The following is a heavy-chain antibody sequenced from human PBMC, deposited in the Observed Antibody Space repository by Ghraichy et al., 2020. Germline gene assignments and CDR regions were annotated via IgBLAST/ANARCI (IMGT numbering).Heavy chain of an antibody. J-gene: IGHJ4*02. CDR2: IYYSGST. CDR3: ARGSQFGDTFDY. CDR1: GGSISSYY. D-gene: IGHD3-10*01. Sequence: SQTLSLTCTVSGGSISSYYWNWIRQPPGKGLEWIGYIYYSGSTNYNPSLKSRVTISVDTSKNQFSLKLSSVTAADTAVYYCARGSQFGDTFDYWGQGTLVTVSS. V-gene: IGHV4-59*01.